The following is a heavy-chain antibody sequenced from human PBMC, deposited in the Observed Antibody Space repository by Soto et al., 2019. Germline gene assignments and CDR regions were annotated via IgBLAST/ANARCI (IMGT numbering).Heavy chain of an antibody. CDR1: GFSLSTSGVG. CDR3: AHLVVAGITYYFAS. V-gene: IGHV2-5*02. D-gene: IGHD2-15*01. Sequence: QITLKESGPTLVKPTQTLTLTCTFSGFSLSTSGVGVGWIRQPPGKALEWLTFIYWDDDKRNSPFLKSRLTITKDTSKNLVVLTMTNMDPVDTATYYCAHLVVAGITYYFASWGQGTLVTVSS. CDR2: IYWDDDK. J-gene: IGHJ4*02.